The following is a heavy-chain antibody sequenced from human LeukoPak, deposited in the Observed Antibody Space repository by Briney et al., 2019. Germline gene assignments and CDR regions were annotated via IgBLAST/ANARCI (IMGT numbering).Heavy chain of an antibody. J-gene: IGHJ4*02. Sequence: SVKVSCKASGGTFNTYGFNWVRLAPGQGLEWMGGIIPFVGPAKYAQSFQGGVTITADESTSTAYMELSSLTSEDTAMYFCARVLRYASPYFDIWGQGTLVTVSS. CDR3: ARVLRYASPYFDI. V-gene: IGHV1-69*13. D-gene: IGHD4-17*01. CDR1: GGTFNTYG. CDR2: IIPFVGPA.